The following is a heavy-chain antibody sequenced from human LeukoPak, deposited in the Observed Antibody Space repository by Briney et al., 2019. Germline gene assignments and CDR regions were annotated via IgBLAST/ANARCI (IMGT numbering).Heavy chain of an antibody. CDR3: ARGGSSWPIPPHWFDY. CDR1: GDSITTGNYY. CDR2: VYSAT. V-gene: IGHV4-61*02. Sequence: SETLSLTCTVSGDSITTGNYYWSWVRQPAGKGLEWIGRVYSATNSNPSLKNRVSISIDPSKNQFSLDLDSVTAADTAVYYCARGGSSWPIPPHWFDYWGPGVLVTVSS. J-gene: IGHJ4*02. D-gene: IGHD6-13*01.